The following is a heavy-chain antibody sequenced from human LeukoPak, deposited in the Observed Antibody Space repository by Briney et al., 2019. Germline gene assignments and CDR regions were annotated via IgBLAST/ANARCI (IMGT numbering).Heavy chain of an antibody. D-gene: IGHD4-17*01. V-gene: IGHV4-34*01. J-gene: IGHJ5*02. CDR3: ARDGDYVRVVPRGFDP. Sequence: PSETLSLTCAVYGGSFSGYYWSWIRQPPGKGLEWIGEINHSGSTNYNPSLKSRVTIPVDTSKNQFSLKLSSVTAADTAVYYCARDGDYVRVVPRGFDPWGQGTLVTVSS. CDR2: INHSGST. CDR1: GGSFSGYY.